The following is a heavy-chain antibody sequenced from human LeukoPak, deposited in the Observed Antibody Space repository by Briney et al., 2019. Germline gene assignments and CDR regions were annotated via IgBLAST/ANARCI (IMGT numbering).Heavy chain of an antibody. Sequence: PGGSLRLSCAISGFTVSTNHMSWVRQAPGKGLEWIGEIYHTGSVNYNLSLESRVTISRDRSKNQFSLMLRSVTAADTAVYYCARHYDLWSGYNYWGQGLLVTVSS. CDR2: IYHTGSV. CDR3: ARHYDLWSGYNY. V-gene: IGHV4-4*02. CDR1: GFTVSTNHM. J-gene: IGHJ4*02. D-gene: IGHD3-3*01.